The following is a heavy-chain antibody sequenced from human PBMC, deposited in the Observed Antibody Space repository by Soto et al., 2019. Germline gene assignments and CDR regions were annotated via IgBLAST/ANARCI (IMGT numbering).Heavy chain of an antibody. Sequence: QVQLQESGPGLVKPSQTLSLTCTVSGGSISSGDYYWSWIRQPPGKGLEWIGYIYYSGSTYYNPSLKRRVTISVDTSKNQFSLKLRSVTAADTAVYYCARVWFGEGNLDYWGQGTLVTVSS. D-gene: IGHD3-10*01. CDR3: ARVWFGEGNLDY. CDR2: IYYSGST. J-gene: IGHJ4*02. CDR1: GGSISSGDYY. V-gene: IGHV4-30-4*01.